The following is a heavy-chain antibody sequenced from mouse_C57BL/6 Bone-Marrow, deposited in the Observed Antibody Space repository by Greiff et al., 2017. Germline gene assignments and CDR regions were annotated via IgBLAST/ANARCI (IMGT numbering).Heavy chain of an antibody. CDR1: GFNIKNTY. CDR2: IDPANGNT. D-gene: IGHD1-1*01. V-gene: IGHV14-3*01. CDR3: AHYYGSSYEVDY. J-gene: IGHJ2*01. Sequence: EVKLQESVAELVRPGASVKLSCTASGFNIKNTYMHWVKQRPEQGLEWIGRIDPANGNTKYAPKFQGKATITADTSSNTAYLQLSSLTSEDTAIYYCAHYYGSSYEVDYWGQGTTLTVSS.